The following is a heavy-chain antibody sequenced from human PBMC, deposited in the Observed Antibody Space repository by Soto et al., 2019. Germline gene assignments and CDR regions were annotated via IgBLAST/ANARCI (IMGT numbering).Heavy chain of an antibody. J-gene: IGHJ4*02. Sequence: QVQLVESGGGVVQPGRSLRLSCAASGFTFSSYGMHWVRQAPGKGLEWVAVISYDGSNKYYADSVKGRFTISRDNSKNTLYLQMNSLRAEDTAVYYCAKDRDIVVVPAAKIQYPGSYFDYWGQGTLVTVSS. D-gene: IGHD2-2*01. CDR2: ISYDGSNK. CDR1: GFTFSSYG. CDR3: AKDRDIVVVPAAKIQYPGSYFDY. V-gene: IGHV3-30*18.